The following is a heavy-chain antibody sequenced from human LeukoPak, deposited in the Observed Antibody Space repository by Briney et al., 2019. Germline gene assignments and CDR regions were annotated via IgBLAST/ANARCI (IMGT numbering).Heavy chain of an antibody. J-gene: IGHJ4*02. Sequence: PGGSLRLSCVASGFSFSNYWMSLVRQAPGKGPEWVASIKQDGSEKFYVDSVKGRFTISKDNAKNSLYLQMNSLRAEDTAVYYCAREDHSKYEYWGQGTLVTVSS. CDR1: GFSFSNYW. V-gene: IGHV3-7*01. CDR3: AREDHSKYEY. D-gene: IGHD4-11*01. CDR2: IKQDGSEK.